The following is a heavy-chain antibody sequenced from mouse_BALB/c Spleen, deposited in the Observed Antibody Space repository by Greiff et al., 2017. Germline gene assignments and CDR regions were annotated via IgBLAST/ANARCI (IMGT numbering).Heavy chain of an antibody. CDR2: ISSGGSYT. D-gene: IGHD4-1*01. CDR1: GFTFSSYG. CDR3: TRDLGVDY. V-gene: IGHV5-6*01. Sequence: EVHLVESGGDLVKPGGSLKLSCAASGFTFSSYGMSWVRQTPDKRLEWVATISSGGSYTYYPDSVKGRFTISRDNAKNTLYLQMSGLKSEDTAMYYCTRDLGVDYWGQGTTLTVSS. J-gene: IGHJ2*01.